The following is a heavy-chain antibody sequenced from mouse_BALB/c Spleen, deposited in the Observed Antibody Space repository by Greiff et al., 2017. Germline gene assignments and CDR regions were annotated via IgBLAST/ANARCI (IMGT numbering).Heavy chain of an antibody. Sequence: QVTLKVSGPGILQPSQTLSLTCSFSGFSLSTSGMGVSWIRQPSGKGLEWLAHIYWDDDKRYNPSLKSRLTISKDTSSNQVFLKITSVDTADTATYYCARRGGGSSLDAMDYWGQGTSVTVSS. D-gene: IGHD1-1*01. V-gene: IGHV8-12*01. CDR1: GFSLSTSGMG. J-gene: IGHJ4*01. CDR2: IYWDDDK. CDR3: ARRGGGSSLDAMDY.